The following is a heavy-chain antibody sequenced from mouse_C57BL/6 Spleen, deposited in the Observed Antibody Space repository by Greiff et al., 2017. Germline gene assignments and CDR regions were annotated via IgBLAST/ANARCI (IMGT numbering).Heavy chain of an antibody. CDR1: GFTFSDYG. V-gene: IGHV5-17*01. CDR2: ISSGSSTI. CDR3: AREGTVVHFDY. D-gene: IGHD1-1*01. J-gene: IGHJ2*01. Sequence: EVQLQESGGGLVKPGGSLKLSCAASGFTFSDYGMHWVRQAPEKGLEWVAYISSGSSTIYYADTVKGRFTISRDNAKNTLFLQMTSLRSEDTAMYYCAREGTVVHFDYWGQGTTLTVSS.